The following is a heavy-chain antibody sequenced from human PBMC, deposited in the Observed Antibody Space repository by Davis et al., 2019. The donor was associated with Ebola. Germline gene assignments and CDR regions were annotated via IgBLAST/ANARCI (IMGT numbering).Heavy chain of an antibody. CDR1: GDSVSTAG. CDR3: ARGWLRGGMDV. V-gene: IGHV6-1*01. Sequence: HSQTPSLTCAISGDSVSTAGWNWIRQSPSRGLEWLGRTYDKSKGYNDYAASVKSRITINPDTSKNQFSLQLTSVTPEDTALYYCARGWLRGGMDVWGEGTTVTV. CDR2: TYDKSKGYN. D-gene: IGHD5-18*01. J-gene: IGHJ6*02.